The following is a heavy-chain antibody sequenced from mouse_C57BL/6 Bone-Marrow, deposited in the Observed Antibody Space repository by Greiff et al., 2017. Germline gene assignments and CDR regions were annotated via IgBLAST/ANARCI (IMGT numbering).Heavy chain of an antibody. V-gene: IGHV1-81*01. Sequence: VQVVESGAELARPGASVKLSCKASGYTFTSYGISWVKQRTGQGLEWIGEIYPRSGNTYYNEKFKGKATLTADKSSSTAYMELRSLTSEDSAVYFCAREITTDWGTWTTVTVSS. D-gene: IGHD1-1*01. CDR1: GYTFTSYG. CDR2: IYPRSGNT. J-gene: IGHJ1*03. CDR3: AREITTD.